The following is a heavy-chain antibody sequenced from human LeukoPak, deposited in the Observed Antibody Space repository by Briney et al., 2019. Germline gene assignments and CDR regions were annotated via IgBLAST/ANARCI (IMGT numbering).Heavy chain of an antibody. V-gene: IGHV4-34*01. CDR3: ARWMRSWLSARAFDI. D-gene: IGHD6-13*01. CDR2: INHSGST. Sequence: KSSETLSLTCAVYGGSFSGYYWSWIRQPPGKGLEWIGEINHSGSTNYNPSLKSRVTISVDTSKNQFSLKLSSVTAADTAVYYCARWMRSWLSARAFDIWGQGTMVTVSS. CDR1: GGSFSGYY. J-gene: IGHJ3*02.